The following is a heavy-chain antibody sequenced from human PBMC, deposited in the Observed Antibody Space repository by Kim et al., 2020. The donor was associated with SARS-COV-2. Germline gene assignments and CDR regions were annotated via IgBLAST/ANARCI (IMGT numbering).Heavy chain of an antibody. D-gene: IGHD3-10*01. CDR2: ISYDGGNK. J-gene: IGHJ3*02. Sequence: GGSLRLSCAASGFTFSSYAMHWVRQAPGKGLEWLALISYDGGNKYYADSVKGRFTISRDNSKNTLYLQMNSLTVEDTAAYYCARNRSFDAFDIWGQGTMVTVSS. V-gene: IGHV3-30*14. CDR3: ARNRSFDAFDI. CDR1: GFTFSSYA.